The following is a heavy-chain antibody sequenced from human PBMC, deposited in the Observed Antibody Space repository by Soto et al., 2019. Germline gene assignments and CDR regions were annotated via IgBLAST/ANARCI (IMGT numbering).Heavy chain of an antibody. D-gene: IGHD4-17*01. CDR3: ARADYSDYYPFDY. V-gene: IGHV4-4*02. Sequence: QVQLQESGPRLVKPSGTLSLTCAVSGASISSSHWWSWVRQPPAKGLEYIGEIYHNGSTTYNPSLKRRFXISVDKSKNEFSLKLSSVTAADTAFYYCARADYSDYYPFDYWGQGTLVTVSS. CDR1: GASISSSHW. CDR2: IYHNGST. J-gene: IGHJ4*02.